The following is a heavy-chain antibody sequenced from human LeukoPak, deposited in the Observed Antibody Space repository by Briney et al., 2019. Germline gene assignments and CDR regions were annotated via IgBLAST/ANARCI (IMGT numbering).Heavy chain of an antibody. CDR2: IWSDESNK. Sequence: GESLRLSCAASGFSFSSFGMHWVRQAPGKGLQWVPIIWSDESNKYYSDSVRGRFTISRDIAKNTLYLQMNSLRADDTAVYYCAREVGATSFDYWGQGTLVTVSS. D-gene: IGHD1-26*01. J-gene: IGHJ4*02. CDR3: AREVGATSFDY. CDR1: GFSFSSFG. V-gene: IGHV3-33*01.